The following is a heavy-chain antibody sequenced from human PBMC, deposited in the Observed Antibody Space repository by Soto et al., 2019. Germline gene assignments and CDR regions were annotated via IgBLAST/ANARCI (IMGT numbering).Heavy chain of an antibody. CDR2: IRQDGSEK. CDR3: ARDPNYGNPDY. CDR1: GFTFRNYW. D-gene: IGHD1-7*01. J-gene: IGHJ4*02. Sequence: EVQLLESGGGLVQPGGSLTLSCVASGFTFRNYWMSWVRQAPGKGLEWLANIRQDGSEKFYVDSVKGRFTISRDNAESSLYLHMNRLRAEDTAVYYCARDPNYGNPDYWGQGTLVPVSS. V-gene: IGHV3-7*01.